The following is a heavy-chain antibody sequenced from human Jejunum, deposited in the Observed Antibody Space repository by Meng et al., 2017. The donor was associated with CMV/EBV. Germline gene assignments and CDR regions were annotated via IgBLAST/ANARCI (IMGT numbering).Heavy chain of an antibody. CDR3: ARSGYYYDTTGYSPFDY. D-gene: IGHD3-22*01. CDR2: IYTNGRA. J-gene: IGHJ4*02. Sequence: PSETLSLTFSISCCSLTTYYWNWIRQTAGKGLEWIGRIYTNGRAIYHPSLVSRVTISEDTSKNQFSLRLTSVTAADTAVYYCARSGYYYDTTGYSPFDYWGQGALDTVSS. CDR1: CCSLTTYY. V-gene: IGHV4-4*07.